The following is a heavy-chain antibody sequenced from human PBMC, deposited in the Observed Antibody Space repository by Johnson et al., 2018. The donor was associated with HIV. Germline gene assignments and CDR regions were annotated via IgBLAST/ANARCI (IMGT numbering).Heavy chain of an antibody. CDR1: GFTFSIYA. CDR3: ATTTFMIAAAGPLAFDI. CDR2: ISYDGSNK. J-gene: IGHJ3*02. Sequence: QVQLVESGGGLVQPGGSLRLSCAASGFTFSIYAMHWVRQAPGEGLEWVAAISYDGSNKSYADSVKGRFTTSRDNSKNSLYLQMNSLRAEDTAVYYCATTTFMIAAAGPLAFDIWGQGTMVTVSS. D-gene: IGHD6-13*01. V-gene: IGHV3-30*04.